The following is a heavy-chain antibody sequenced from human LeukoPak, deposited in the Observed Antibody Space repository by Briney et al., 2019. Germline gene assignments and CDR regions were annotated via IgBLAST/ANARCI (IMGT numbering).Heavy chain of an antibody. CDR1: GGSLTKYY. V-gene: IGHV4-59*08. CDR2: IYHSGST. Sequence: SETLSLTCTVSGGSLTKYYWSWIRQPPGKGLEWIGSIYHSGSTYYNPSLKSRVTISVDTSKNQFSLKLSSVTAADTAVYYCARSVRPGYFDYWGQGTLVTVSS. J-gene: IGHJ4*02. CDR3: ARSVRPGYFDY.